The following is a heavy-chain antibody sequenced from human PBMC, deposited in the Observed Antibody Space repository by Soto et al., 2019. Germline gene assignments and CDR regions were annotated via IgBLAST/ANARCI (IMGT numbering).Heavy chain of an antibody. Sequence: ESGGGVVQPGRSLRLSCAASGFTFSSYGMHWVRQAPGKGLEWVAVIWYDGSNKYYADSVKGRFTISRDNSKNTLYLQMNSLRAEDTAVYYCARDQWELRGGGLFDYWGQGTLVTVSS. CDR1: GFTFSSYG. V-gene: IGHV3-33*01. J-gene: IGHJ4*02. CDR3: ARDQWELRGGGLFDY. D-gene: IGHD1-26*01. CDR2: IWYDGSNK.